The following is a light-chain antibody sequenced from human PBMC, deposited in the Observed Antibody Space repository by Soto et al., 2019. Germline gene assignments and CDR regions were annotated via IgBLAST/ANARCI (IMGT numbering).Light chain of an antibody. CDR2: ENT. CDR1: SSNIGAGYD. CDR3: QSYDNSLSAYV. Sequence: QSVLTQPLAVSGAPGQRVTISCTGSSSNIGAGYDVHWYQQLPGTAPKLLIYENTNRPSGVPDRFSGSKSGTSASLAITGLQAEDEAEYYCQSYDNSLSAYVFASGTKVTVL. J-gene: IGLJ1*01. V-gene: IGLV1-40*01.